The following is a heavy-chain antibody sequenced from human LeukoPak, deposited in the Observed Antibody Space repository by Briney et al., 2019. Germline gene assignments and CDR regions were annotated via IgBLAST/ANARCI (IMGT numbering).Heavy chain of an antibody. Sequence: GGSLRLSCAASGFTFSSYAMSWVHQAPGKGLEWVSAISGSGGSTYYADSVKGRFTISRDNSKNTLYLQMNSLRAEDTAVYYCAKDRAYGGSCCNAFDIWGQGTMVTVSS. D-gene: IGHD2-15*01. J-gene: IGHJ3*02. CDR3: AKDRAYGGSCCNAFDI. V-gene: IGHV3-23*01. CDR1: GFTFSSYA. CDR2: ISGSGGST.